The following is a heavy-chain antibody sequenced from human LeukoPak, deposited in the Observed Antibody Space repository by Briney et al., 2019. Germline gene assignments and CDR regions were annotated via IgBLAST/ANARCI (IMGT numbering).Heavy chain of an antibody. J-gene: IGHJ4*02. CDR3: ARDQYYNSGSPALRY. D-gene: IGHD3-10*01. V-gene: IGHV1-2*04. CDR1: GYTFTGYY. CDR2: INPNSGGT. Sequence: ASVKVSCKASGYTFTGYYMHWVRQAPGQGLEWMGWINPNSGGTNYAQKVQGWVTLTRDTSISTAYMELTSLKSDDTAVYYCARDQYYNSGSPALRYWGQGTLVTVSS.